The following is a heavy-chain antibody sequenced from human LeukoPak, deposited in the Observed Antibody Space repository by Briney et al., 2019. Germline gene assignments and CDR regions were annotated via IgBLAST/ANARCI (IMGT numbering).Heavy chain of an antibody. CDR3: AREGAAGYYFDY. D-gene: IGHD6-13*01. Sequence: GGSLLLSCAASGFSFSIYSMNWVRQAPGKGLEGVSSISSSSSYIYYADSVKGRFTISRDNAKNSLYLQMNSLRAEDTAVYYCAREGAAGYYFDYWGQGTLVTVSS. CDR1: GFSFSIYS. J-gene: IGHJ4*02. CDR2: ISSSSSYI. V-gene: IGHV3-21*01.